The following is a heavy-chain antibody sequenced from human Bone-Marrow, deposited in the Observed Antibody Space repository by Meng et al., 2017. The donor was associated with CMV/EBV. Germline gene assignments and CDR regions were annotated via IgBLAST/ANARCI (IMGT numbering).Heavy chain of an antibody. CDR1: GFTFSSYW. Sequence: GESLKISCAASGFTFSSYWMSWVRQAPGKGLEWVANIKQDGSEKYYVDSVKGRFTISRDNAKNSLYLQMNSLRAEDTAVYYCAKNPREYLVSGYSNYFDYWGQGTLVTVSS. J-gene: IGHJ4*02. CDR3: AKNPREYLVSGYSNYFDY. CDR2: IKQDGSEK. D-gene: IGHD3-22*01. V-gene: IGHV3-7*01.